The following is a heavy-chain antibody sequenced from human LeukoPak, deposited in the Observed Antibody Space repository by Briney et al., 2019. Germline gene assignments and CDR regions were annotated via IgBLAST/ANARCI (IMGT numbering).Heavy chain of an antibody. Sequence: GRSLRLSCAASGFTFSSYAMHWVRQAPGKGLEWVAVISYDGSNKYYADSVKGRFTISRDNSKNTLYLQMNSLRAEDTAVYYCARERAVALDYWGQGTLATVSS. CDR2: ISYDGSNK. CDR3: ARERAVALDY. D-gene: IGHD6-19*01. J-gene: IGHJ4*02. V-gene: IGHV3-30-3*01. CDR1: GFTFSSYA.